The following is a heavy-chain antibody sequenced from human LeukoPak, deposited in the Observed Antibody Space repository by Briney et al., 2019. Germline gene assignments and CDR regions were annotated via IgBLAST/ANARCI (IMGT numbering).Heavy chain of an antibody. CDR1: GFTFSSYA. V-gene: IGHV3-23*01. J-gene: IGHJ3*02. CDR2: ISGSGGST. CDR3: VREGPRGLAFDI. Sequence: PGGSLRLSCAASGFTFSSYAMRWLRQAPGRGLEWVSAISGSGGSTYYADSVKGRFTISRDNSKNTLYLQMNGLRVEDTAVYYCVREGPRGLAFDIWGQGTMVTVSS. D-gene: IGHD3/OR15-3a*01.